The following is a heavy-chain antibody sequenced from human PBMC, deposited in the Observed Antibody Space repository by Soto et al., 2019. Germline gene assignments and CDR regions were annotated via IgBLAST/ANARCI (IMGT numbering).Heavy chain of an antibody. Sequence: QVQLVESGGGVVQPGRSLRLSCAASGFTFSSYAMHWVRQAPGKGLEWVAGISYDGSNKYYADSVKGRVTISRDNSKNRMYRQMNSLRDEDTGVYYCEGVMLGGDPFLGEAGIDYWGKGTLVTVSS. D-gene: IGHD3-16*01. CDR1: GFTFSSYA. CDR2: ISYDGSNK. V-gene: IGHV3-30-3*01. CDR3: EGVMLGGDPFLGEAGIDY. J-gene: IGHJ4*02.